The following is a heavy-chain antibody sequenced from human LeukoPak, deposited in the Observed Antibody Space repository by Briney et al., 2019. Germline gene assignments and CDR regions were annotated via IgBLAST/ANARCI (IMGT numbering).Heavy chain of an antibody. CDR3: AREGKEMATIFGWFDP. V-gene: IGHV1-69*04. J-gene: IGHJ5*02. CDR1: GGTFSSYA. Sequence: SVKVSCKASGGTFSSYAISWVRQAPGQGLEWMGRIIPILGIANYAQKFQGRVTITADKSTSTAYMELSSLRSEDTAVYYCAREGKEMATIFGWFDPWGQGTLVTVSS. D-gene: IGHD3-3*01. CDR2: IIPILGIA.